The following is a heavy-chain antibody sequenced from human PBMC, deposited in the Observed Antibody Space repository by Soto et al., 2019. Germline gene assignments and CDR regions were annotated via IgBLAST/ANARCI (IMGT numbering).Heavy chain of an antibody. Sequence: GGSLRLSCAASGFTFSSHAMGWLRQAPGTGPGWVAFVDGSGGDTSYADSVKGRFIISRDNFDNSLYLDMNSLRAEDTGRYFCAKEIFAAAYAATSAFDLWGQGTLVTVSS. CDR3: AKEIFAAAYAATSAFDL. CDR2: VDGSGGDT. J-gene: IGHJ4*02. V-gene: IGHV3-23*01. CDR1: GFTFSSHA. D-gene: IGHD2-8*01.